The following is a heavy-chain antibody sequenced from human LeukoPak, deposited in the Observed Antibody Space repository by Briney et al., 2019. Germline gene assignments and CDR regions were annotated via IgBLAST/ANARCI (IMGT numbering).Heavy chain of an antibody. CDR1: GFTFSSYA. D-gene: IGHD3-22*01. V-gene: IGHV3-30*04. J-gene: IGHJ4*02. Sequence: GGSLRLSCAASGFTFSSYAMHWVRQAPGKGLEWVAVISYDGSNKYYADSVKGRFTISRDNSKNTLYLQMNSLRAEDTAVYYCAKDLGYYDSSGYSCFDYWGQGTLVTVSS. CDR2: ISYDGSNK. CDR3: AKDLGYYDSSGYSCFDY.